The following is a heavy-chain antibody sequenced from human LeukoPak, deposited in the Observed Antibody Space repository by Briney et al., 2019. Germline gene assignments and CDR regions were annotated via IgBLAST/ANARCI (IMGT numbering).Heavy chain of an antibody. V-gene: IGHV3-30*19. CDR1: GFTFSSYG. J-gene: IGHJ4*02. CDR2: ISYDGSNK. Sequence: GGSLRLSCAASGFTFSSYGMHWVRQAPGKGLEWVAVISYDGSNKYYADSVKGRFTISRDNSKNTLYLQMNSLRAEDTAVYYCARDGFPYYYETLDYWGQGTLVTVSS. CDR3: ARDGFPYYYETLDY. D-gene: IGHD3-22*01.